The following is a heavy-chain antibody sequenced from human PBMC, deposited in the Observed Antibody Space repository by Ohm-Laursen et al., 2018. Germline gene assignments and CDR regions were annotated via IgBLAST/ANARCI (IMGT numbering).Heavy chain of an antibody. CDR2: ISAYNGNT. CDR3: ARGSSGWFDP. CDR1: GYTFTSYD. V-gene: IGHV1-18*01. D-gene: IGHD6-19*01. Sequence: SSVKVSCKASGYTFTSYDINWVRQATGQGLEWMGWISAYNGNTNYAQKFQGRVTMTTDTSTSTAYMELRSLRSDDTAVYYCARGSSGWFDPWGQGTLVTVSS. J-gene: IGHJ5*02.